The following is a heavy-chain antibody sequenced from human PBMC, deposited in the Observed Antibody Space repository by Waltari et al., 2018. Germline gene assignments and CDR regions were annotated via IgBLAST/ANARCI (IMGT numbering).Heavy chain of an antibody. CDR1: GGSISSYY. Sequence: QVQLQESGPGLVKPSETLSLTCTVPGGSISSYYWSWIRQPAGTGLAWIGRIYTSGSTNYNPSLKSRVTMSVDTSKNQFSLKLSSVTAADTAVYYCARDRSGSVLRFLEWLSHPIWFDPWGQGTLVTVSS. D-gene: IGHD3-3*01. V-gene: IGHV4-4*07. J-gene: IGHJ5*02. CDR3: ARDRSGSVLRFLEWLSHPIWFDP. CDR2: IYTSGST.